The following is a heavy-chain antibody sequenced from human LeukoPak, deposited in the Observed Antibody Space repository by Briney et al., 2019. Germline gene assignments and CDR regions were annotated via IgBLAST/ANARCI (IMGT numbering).Heavy chain of an antibody. CDR3: ARQPYYDFWSGYYLTFDY. Sequence: SETLSLTCAVYGGSFSGYYWSWIRQPPGKGLEWIGEINHSGSTNYNPSLKSRVTISVDTSKNQFSLKLSSVTAADTAVYYCARQPYYDFWSGYYLTFDYWGQGILVTVSS. V-gene: IGHV4-34*01. J-gene: IGHJ4*02. CDR2: INHSGST. CDR1: GGSFSGYY. D-gene: IGHD3-3*01.